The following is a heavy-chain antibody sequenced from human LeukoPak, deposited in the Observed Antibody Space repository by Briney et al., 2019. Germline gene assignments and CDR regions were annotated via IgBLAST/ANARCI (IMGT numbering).Heavy chain of an antibody. Sequence: GGSLRLSCAASGFTFSGYWMSWVRQAPGKGLEWLANIKQDGSEKYYVDSMKGRFTISRDNAKNSLYLQMNSLRAEDTAVYYCARGPSYCGTNCYYYFEYWGQGTLVTVSS. CDR3: ARGPSYCGTNCYYYFEY. D-gene: IGHD2-21*01. CDR2: IKQDGSEK. CDR1: GFTFSGYW. J-gene: IGHJ4*02. V-gene: IGHV3-7*01.